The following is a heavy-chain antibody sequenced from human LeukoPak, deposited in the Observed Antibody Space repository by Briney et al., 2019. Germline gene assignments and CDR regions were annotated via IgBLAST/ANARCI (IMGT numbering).Heavy chain of an antibody. CDR2: ISGSGGST. J-gene: IGHJ6*04. V-gene: IGHV3-23*01. CDR1: GFTFSSYA. CDR3: AGGNAMDV. Sequence: GGSLRLSCAASGFTFSSYAMSWVRQAPGKGLEWVSAISGSGGSTYYADSVKGRFTISRDNSKNTLYLQMNSLKVEDTAVYFCAGGNAMDVWGKGTAVTVYS.